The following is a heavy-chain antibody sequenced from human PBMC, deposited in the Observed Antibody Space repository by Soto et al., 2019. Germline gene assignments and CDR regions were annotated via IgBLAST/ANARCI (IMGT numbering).Heavy chain of an antibody. CDR2: TIPIFGTA. D-gene: IGHD3-10*01. CDR1: GGTFSSSV. Sequence: QVQLVQSGAEVKKPGSSVKVSCKASGGTFSSSVISWVRQAPGQGLEWMAGTIPIFGTANYAQKFQGRVTVSADKSTSTAYMELSSLRSDDTAVYYCASQSGSGSYSAWAQGTLVTFSS. CDR3: ASQSGSGSYSA. V-gene: IGHV1-69*06. J-gene: IGHJ5*02.